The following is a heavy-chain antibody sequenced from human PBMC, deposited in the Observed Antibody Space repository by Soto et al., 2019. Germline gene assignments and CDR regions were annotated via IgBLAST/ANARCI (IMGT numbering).Heavy chain of an antibody. V-gene: IGHV4-30-4*01. J-gene: IGHJ5*02. D-gene: IGHD2-21*01. CDR3: AREERKGIISWYDP. Sequence: SETLSLTCTVSGVSVSGVDYFWSWIRQSPGKGLEWIGYIYYTGITHLNPSLKSRLTMAVDTSKNEFSLKLTSVSAADTAVYCCAREERKGIISWYDPWGQGTPVTVSS. CDR1: GVSVSGVDYF. CDR2: IYYTGIT.